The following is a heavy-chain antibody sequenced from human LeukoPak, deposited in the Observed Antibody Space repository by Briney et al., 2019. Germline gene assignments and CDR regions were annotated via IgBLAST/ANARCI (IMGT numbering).Heavy chain of an antibody. D-gene: IGHD1-26*01. Sequence: GGSLRLSCAASGFTFSSYSMNWVRQAPGKGLEWVSSISSSSSYIYYADSVKGRFTISRDNAKNSLYLQMNSLRAEDTAVYYCARVEATKYAFDIWGQGTMVTVSS. J-gene: IGHJ3*02. CDR2: ISSSSSYI. CDR1: GFTFSSYS. V-gene: IGHV3-21*01. CDR3: ARVEATKYAFDI.